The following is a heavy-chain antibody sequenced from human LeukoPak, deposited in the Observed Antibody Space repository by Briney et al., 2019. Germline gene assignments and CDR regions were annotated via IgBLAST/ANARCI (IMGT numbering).Heavy chain of an antibody. CDR2: INHSGST. Sequence: SETLSLTCAVYGGSFSGYYWSWIRQPPGKGLDWIGEINHSGSTNYNPSLKSRVTIPVDTSKNQFSLKLSSVTAADTAVYYCARGGGYSSSSFDYWGQGTLVTVSS. V-gene: IGHV4-34*01. CDR1: GGSFSGYY. D-gene: IGHD6-6*01. J-gene: IGHJ4*02. CDR3: ARGGGYSSSSFDY.